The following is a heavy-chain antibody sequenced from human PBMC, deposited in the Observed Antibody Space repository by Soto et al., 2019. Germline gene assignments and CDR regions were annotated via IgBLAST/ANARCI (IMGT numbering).Heavy chain of an antibody. Sequence: QVQLEQSGAEVKKPGSSVKVSCKASGGTFRNSAISWVRQAPGQGLEWLGGIMPIFRTPDYSQKFRGRVTVTADESTSTAYMELRGLRSDDTAVYYCARDNDRPQLGGNYYSILDVWGQGTTVTVSS. CDR3: ARDNDRPQLGGNYYSILDV. D-gene: IGHD1-1*01. J-gene: IGHJ6*02. CDR2: IMPIFRTP. V-gene: IGHV1-69*12. CDR1: GGTFRNSA.